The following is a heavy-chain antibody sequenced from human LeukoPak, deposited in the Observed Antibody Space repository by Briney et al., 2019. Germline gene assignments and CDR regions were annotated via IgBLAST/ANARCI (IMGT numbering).Heavy chain of an antibody. V-gene: IGHV3-74*01. J-gene: IGHJ4*02. D-gene: IGHD3-22*01. CDR1: GFTFSSYW. CDR3: AREHYDSSGYCFDY. Sequence: GGSLRLSCAASGFTFSSYWMHWVRQAPGKGLVWVSRINSDGGSTSYADSVKGRFTISRDNAKNTLYLQMNSLRAEDTAVYYCAREHYDSSGYCFDYWGQGTLVTVSS. CDR2: INSDGGST.